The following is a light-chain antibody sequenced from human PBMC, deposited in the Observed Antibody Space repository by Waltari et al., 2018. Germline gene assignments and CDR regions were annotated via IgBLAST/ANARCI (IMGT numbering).Light chain of an antibody. CDR1: QSVSGS. J-gene: IGKJ1*01. Sequence: SCRTSQSVSGSLALDQQKAGQAPRLLIYGASSRATGIPDRFSGSGSGTDFSLTISRLEPEDFAVYYCQHYVRLPATFGQGTKVEI. V-gene: IGKV3-20*01. CDR2: GAS. CDR3: QHYVRLPAT.